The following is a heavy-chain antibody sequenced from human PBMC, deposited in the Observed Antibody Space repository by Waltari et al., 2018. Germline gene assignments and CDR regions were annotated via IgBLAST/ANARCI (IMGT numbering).Heavy chain of an antibody. J-gene: IGHJ6*04. V-gene: IGHV3-30*02. CDR1: GFPFSSYG. Sequence: QVQLVESGGGVVQPGGSLRLSCAASGFPFSSYGMHWVRQAPGQGLEWVAFIRYDGSNKYYADSVKGRFTISRDNSKNTLYLQMNSLRAEDTAVYYCAKDRSYYDSSGTGGMDVWGKGTTVTVSS. CDR3: AKDRSYYDSSGTGGMDV. CDR2: IRYDGSNK. D-gene: IGHD3-22*01.